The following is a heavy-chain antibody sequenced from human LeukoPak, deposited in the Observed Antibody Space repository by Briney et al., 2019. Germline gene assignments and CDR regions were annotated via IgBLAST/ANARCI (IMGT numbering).Heavy chain of an antibody. D-gene: IGHD4-17*01. Sequence: PSETLSHTCTVSGGSISSHYWSWIRQPPGKGLEWIGYISYIGSTNYNPSLKSRVTISVDTSKNQFSLKLSSVTAADAAVYFCARDPTTVTKGLDIWGQGTMVTVSS. J-gene: IGHJ3*02. CDR2: ISYIGST. CDR1: GGSISSHY. CDR3: ARDPTTVTKGLDI. V-gene: IGHV4-59*11.